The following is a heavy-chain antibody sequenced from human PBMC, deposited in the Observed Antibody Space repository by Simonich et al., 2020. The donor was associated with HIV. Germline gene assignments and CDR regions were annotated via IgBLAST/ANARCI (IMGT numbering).Heavy chain of an antibody. CDR3: ARGPQQLGPVFDAFDI. D-gene: IGHD6-13*01. V-gene: IGHV1-2*02. CDR2: INPIRGGT. CDR1: GYTFTGYY. Sequence: QVQLVQSGAEVKKPGASVKVSCKASGYTFTGYYMPWVRQAPGQGLAWMGWINPIRGGTNNEQKIQGRVTMTRDTSISTAYMELRKLRSDDTAVYYCARGPQQLGPVFDAFDIWGQGTMVTVSS. J-gene: IGHJ3*02.